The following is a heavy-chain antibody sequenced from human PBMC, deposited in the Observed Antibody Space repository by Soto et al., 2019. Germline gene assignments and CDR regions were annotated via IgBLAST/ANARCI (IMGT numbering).Heavy chain of an antibody. CDR1: GFSLSTSGVG. CDR3: ANKGGGDRILDY. Sequence: QITLKESGPTLVKPTQTLTLTCTFSGFSLSTSGVGVGWIRQPPGKALEWLALIYWDDAKHYSPSLKSRLTITKDTSKNQVVPKMTNMAPVDKATYCCANKGGGDRILDYWGQGTLVTVSS. V-gene: IGHV2-5*02. J-gene: IGHJ4*02. CDR2: IYWDDAK. D-gene: IGHD3-16*01.